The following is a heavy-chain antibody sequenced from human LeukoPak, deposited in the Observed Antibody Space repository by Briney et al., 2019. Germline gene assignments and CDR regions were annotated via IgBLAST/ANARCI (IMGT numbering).Heavy chain of an antibody. V-gene: IGHV4-34*01. CDR3: ARLGIAVAGTYCFDY. Sequence: PSETLSLTCAVYGGSFSGYYWSWIRQPPGKGLEWIGEINHSGSTNYNPSLKSRVTISVDTSKNQFSLKLSSVAAADTAVYYCARLGIAVAGTYCFDYWGQGTLVTVSS. CDR2: INHSGST. J-gene: IGHJ4*02. D-gene: IGHD6-19*01. CDR1: GGSFSGYY.